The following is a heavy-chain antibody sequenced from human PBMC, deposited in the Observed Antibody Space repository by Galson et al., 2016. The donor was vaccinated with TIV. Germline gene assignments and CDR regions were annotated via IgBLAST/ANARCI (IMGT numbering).Heavy chain of an antibody. CDR2: INPIFHTA. D-gene: IGHD3-22*01. CDR3: AREMYYYDSTAYYAFDI. CDR1: GDTFSNYA. Sequence: SVKVSCKASGDTFSNYAISWVRQAPGQGSEWMGRINPIFHTATYAQRLQGRVTIMADKSTTTIYMELNSLRPEDTAVYYCAREMYYYDSTAYYAFDIWGQGTMVTVSS. J-gene: IGHJ3*02. V-gene: IGHV1-69*06.